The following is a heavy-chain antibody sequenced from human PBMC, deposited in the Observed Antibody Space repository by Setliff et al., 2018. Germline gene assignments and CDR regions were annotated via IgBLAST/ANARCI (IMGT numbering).Heavy chain of an antibody. Sequence: ASVNVSCKASGYAFTGHYIHWVRQAPGQGLEWMGWINPRTGVTNYARKFQGRVTVTRDTSITTVYMDLSRLKSDDTAVYYCARGTDYHGSGSYWAKDVWGKGTTVTVSS. D-gene: IGHD3-10*01. J-gene: IGHJ6*04. CDR1: GYAFTGHY. CDR2: INPRTGVT. V-gene: IGHV1-2*02. CDR3: ARGTDYHGSGSYWAKDV.